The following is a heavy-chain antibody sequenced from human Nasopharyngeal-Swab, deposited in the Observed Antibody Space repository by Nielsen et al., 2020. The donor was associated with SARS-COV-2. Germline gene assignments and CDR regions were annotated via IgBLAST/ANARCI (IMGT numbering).Heavy chain of an antibody. D-gene: IGHD5-18*01. CDR2: ISGTAGTI. J-gene: IGHJ4*02. CDR3: ARTTYSYGRFDY. CDR1: GFTFSNYE. Sequence: GGSLRLSCAASGFTFSNYEMNWVRQAPGKGLEWLSYISGTAGTISYADSVKGRFTFSTDNAKNSLYLQMNSLRAEDTALYYCARTTYSYGRFDYWGQGTLVTVSS. V-gene: IGHV3-48*03.